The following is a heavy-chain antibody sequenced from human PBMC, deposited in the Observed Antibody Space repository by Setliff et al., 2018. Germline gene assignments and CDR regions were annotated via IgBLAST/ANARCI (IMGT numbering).Heavy chain of an antibody. CDR2: ISPYDSNT. CDR1: GYTFATYG. CDR3: ARDLSTTVMTRSWYYFDY. V-gene: IGHV1-18*01. D-gene: IGHD4-17*01. J-gene: IGHJ4*02. Sequence: ASVKVSCKASGYTFATYGISWVRQAPGQGLEWMGWISPYDSNTNYAQNFQGRVTMTTDTSTSTAYMELRSLRSDDTAMYYCARDLSTTVMTRSWYYFDYWGQGTLVTVSS.